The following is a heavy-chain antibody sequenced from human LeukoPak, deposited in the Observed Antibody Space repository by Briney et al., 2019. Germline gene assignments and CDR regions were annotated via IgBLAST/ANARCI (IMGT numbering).Heavy chain of an antibody. Sequence: SETLSLTCAVYGGSFSGYYWSWIRQPPGKGLEWIGEINHSGSTIYNPSLKSRVTISVDTSKNQFSLKLSSVTAADTAVYYCARGKQYQLPTRRHYYYMDVWGKGTTVTVSS. CDR2: INHSGST. CDR3: ARGKQYQLPTRRHYYYMDV. V-gene: IGHV4-34*01. CDR1: GGSFSGYY. J-gene: IGHJ6*03. D-gene: IGHD2-2*01.